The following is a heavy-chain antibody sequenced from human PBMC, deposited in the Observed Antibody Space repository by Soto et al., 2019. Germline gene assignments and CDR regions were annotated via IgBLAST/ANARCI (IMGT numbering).Heavy chain of an antibody. CDR3: ASRKMGVFFDY. Sequence: PGGSLRLSCAASGFTFSSYAMHWVRQAPGKGLEWVAVISYDGSNKYYADSVKGRFTISRDNSKNTLYLKMNSLSAEDTAVYYCASRKMGVFFDYWGQGTLVTVSS. J-gene: IGHJ4*02. CDR1: GFTFSSYA. D-gene: IGHD3-16*01. V-gene: IGHV3-30-3*01. CDR2: ISYDGSNK.